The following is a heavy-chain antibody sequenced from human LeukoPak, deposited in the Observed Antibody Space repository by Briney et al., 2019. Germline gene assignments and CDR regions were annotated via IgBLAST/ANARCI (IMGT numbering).Heavy chain of an antibody. CDR2: IYYNGNT. CDR1: DGSINSYY. Sequence: SETLSLTCSVSDGSINSYYWNWIRRPPGKGLEWIGYIYYNGNTNYSPSLKSRVTMSEDTSKNLFSLKVSSVTAADTAVYYCARGRSNYYGMDVWGQGTTVTVSS. J-gene: IGHJ6*02. CDR3: ARGRSNYYGMDV. D-gene: IGHD1-26*01. V-gene: IGHV4-59*01.